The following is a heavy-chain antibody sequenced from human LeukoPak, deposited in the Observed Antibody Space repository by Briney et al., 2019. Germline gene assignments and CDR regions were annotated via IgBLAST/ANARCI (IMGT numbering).Heavy chain of an antibody. J-gene: IGHJ4*02. Sequence: SETLSLTCAVYGGSFSGYYWGWIRQPPGKGLEWIGEINHSGSTNYNPSLKSRVTISVDTSKNQFSLKLSSVTAADTAVYYCARRGTIFGVVINPFDYWGQGTLVTVSS. CDR2: INHSGST. CDR1: GGSFSGYY. D-gene: IGHD3-3*01. V-gene: IGHV4-34*01. CDR3: ARRGTIFGVVINPFDY.